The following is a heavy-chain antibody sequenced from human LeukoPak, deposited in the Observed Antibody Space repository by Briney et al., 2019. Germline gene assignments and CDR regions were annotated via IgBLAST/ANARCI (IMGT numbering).Heavy chain of an antibody. CDR2: INPSGGST. V-gene: IGHV1-46*01. D-gene: IGHD4-17*01. Sequence: EASVTVSCKASGYTFTSYYMHWVRQAPGQGLEWMGIINPSGGSTSYAQKFQGRVTMTRDTSTSTVYMELSSLRSEDTAVYYCASTHLPTVTLFDYWGQGTLVTVSS. CDR3: ASTHLPTVTLFDY. CDR1: GYTFTSYY. J-gene: IGHJ4*02.